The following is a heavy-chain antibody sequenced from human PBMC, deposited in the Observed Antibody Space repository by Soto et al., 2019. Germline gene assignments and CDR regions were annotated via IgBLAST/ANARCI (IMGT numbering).Heavy chain of an antibody. Sequence: GGSLRLSCQASGFNFDNYGMHWVRQAPGKGLEWVAVITYDGSNKYYADSVKGRFTISRGNSKNTLSLLLNTLKPEDTAVYHCAKDRVGGTFYTPLGFWGQGTLVTVSS. D-gene: IGHD1-7*01. CDR2: ITYDGSNK. CDR3: AKDRVGGTFYTPLGF. V-gene: IGHV3-30*18. CDR1: GFNFDNYG. J-gene: IGHJ4*02.